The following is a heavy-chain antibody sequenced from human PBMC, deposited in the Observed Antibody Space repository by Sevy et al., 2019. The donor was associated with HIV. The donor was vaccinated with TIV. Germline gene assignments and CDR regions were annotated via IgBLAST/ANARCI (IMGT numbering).Heavy chain of an antibody. V-gene: IGHV3-66*02. Sequence: GGSLRLSCAISGFTVNDKYIIWVRQAPGKGLEWVSVIFSSGSTYYADSAKGRFTISRDNSKNTVDLQMNSVRAEDTAVYYCVSLFLSYRSGWSYFDYWGQRTLVTGSS. D-gene: IGHD6-19*01. J-gene: IGHJ4*02. CDR2: IFSSGST. CDR1: GFTVNDKY. CDR3: VSLFLSYRSGWSYFDY.